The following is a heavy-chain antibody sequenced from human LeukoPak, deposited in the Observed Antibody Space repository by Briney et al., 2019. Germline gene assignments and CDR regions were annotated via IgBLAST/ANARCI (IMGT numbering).Heavy chain of an antibody. V-gene: IGHV4-59*01. D-gene: IGHD5-24*01. Sequence: PPETLSLTCTVSGGSISSYYWSWIRQPPGKGLEWIGYIYYSGSTNYNPSLKSRVTISVDTSKNQFALKLSSVTAADTAVYYCARATGRDGYNWDYWGQGTLVTASS. J-gene: IGHJ4*02. CDR3: ARATGRDGYNWDY. CDR1: GGSISSYY. CDR2: IYYSGST.